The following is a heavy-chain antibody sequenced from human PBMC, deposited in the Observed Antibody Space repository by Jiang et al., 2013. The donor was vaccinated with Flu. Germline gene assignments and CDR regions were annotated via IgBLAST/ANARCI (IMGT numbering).Heavy chain of an antibody. CDR1: GYTFTDFY. V-gene: IGHV1-46*01. CDR2: ISPRVGST. CDR3: ARDRPHNWFDP. Sequence: ELEKPGASVKVSCKASGYTFTDFYIHWVRQAPGEGLEWMGLISPRVGSTRYAQKFQGRITVTRDTSTSTVYMELRLLRAEDTAVYYCARDRPHNWFDPWGQGTPVTVSS. J-gene: IGHJ5*02.